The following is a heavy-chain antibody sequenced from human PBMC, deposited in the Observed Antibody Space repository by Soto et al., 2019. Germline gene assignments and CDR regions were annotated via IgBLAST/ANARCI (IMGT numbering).Heavy chain of an antibody. V-gene: IGHV1-69*13. CDR1: GGTLSSYA. Sequence: GASVKVCCKASGGTLSSYASSWVRQAPGQGLEWMGGIIPIFGTANYAQKSQGRVTITADESTSTAYMELSSLRSEDTAVYYCARERVHDSSGYYPHLDAFDIWGQGTMVTVSS. D-gene: IGHD3-22*01. CDR3: ARERVHDSSGYYPHLDAFDI. CDR2: IIPIFGTA. J-gene: IGHJ3*02.